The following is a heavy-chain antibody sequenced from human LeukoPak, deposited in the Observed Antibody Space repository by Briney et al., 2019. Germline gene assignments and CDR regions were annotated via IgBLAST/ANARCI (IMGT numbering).Heavy chain of an antibody. CDR3: ARDFNILLWFGESTYGMDV. D-gene: IGHD3-10*01. CDR1: GFTFSSYW. CDR2: IKQDGSEK. J-gene: IGHJ6*02. V-gene: IGHV3-7*01. Sequence: SGGSLRLSYAASGFTFSSYWMSWVRQAPGKGLEWVANIKQDGSEKYYVDSVKGRFTISRDNAKNSLYLQMNSLRAEDTAVYYCARDFNILLWFGESTYGMDVWGQGTTVTVSS.